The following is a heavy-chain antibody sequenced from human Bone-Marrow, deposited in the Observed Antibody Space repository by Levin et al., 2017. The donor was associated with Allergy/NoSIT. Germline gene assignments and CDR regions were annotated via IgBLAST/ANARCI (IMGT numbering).Heavy chain of an antibody. CDR1: GDSVKNSNYF. D-gene: IGHD6-19*01. Sequence: PSETLSLTCSVSGDSVKNSNYFWGWIRQSPGKGLEWIGGVYFNGGTYYNPSLKSRVTTSIDTSKNQFSLRLRSLTAADTAVYYCARERKAVVGIHAFDIWGQGTMVTVSS. CDR2: VYFNGGT. CDR3: ARERKAVVGIHAFDI. V-gene: IGHV4-39*07. J-gene: IGHJ3*02.